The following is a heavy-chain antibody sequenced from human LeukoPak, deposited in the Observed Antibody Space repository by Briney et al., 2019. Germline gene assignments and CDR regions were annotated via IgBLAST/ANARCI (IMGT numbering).Heavy chain of an antibody. J-gene: IGHJ6*03. D-gene: IGHD6-13*01. CDR3: ARGFSGSSWYYYYYMDV. Sequence: GASVKVSCKASGYTFTSYYMHCVRQAPGEGLEWMGIINPSGGSTSYAQKFQGRVTMTRNTSISTAYMELSSLRSEDTAVYYCARGFSGSSWYYYYYMDVWGKGTTVTISS. CDR2: INPSGGST. CDR1: GYTFTSYY. V-gene: IGHV1-46*01.